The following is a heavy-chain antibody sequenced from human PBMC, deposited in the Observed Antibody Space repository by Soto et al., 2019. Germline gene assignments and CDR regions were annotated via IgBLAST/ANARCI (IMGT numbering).Heavy chain of an antibody. CDR2: ISYDGSNK. Sequence: GGSLRVSCAASGCTFISYAMHWVRQAPGKGLEWVAVISYDGSNKYYADSVKGRFTISRDNSKNTLYLQMNSLRAEDTAVYYCAREENYYYGMDVWGQGATVTVSS. CDR3: AREENYYYGMDV. CDR1: GCTFISYA. J-gene: IGHJ6*02. V-gene: IGHV3-30-3*01.